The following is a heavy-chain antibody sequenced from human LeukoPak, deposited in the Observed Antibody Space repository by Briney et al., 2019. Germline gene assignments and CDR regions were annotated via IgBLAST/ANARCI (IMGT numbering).Heavy chain of an antibody. V-gene: IGHV1-69*05. Sequence: SVKVSCKASGGTFSSYAISWVRQAPGQGLEWMGGIIPIFGTANYAQTFQGRVTITTDESTSTAYMELSSLRSEDTAVYYCARDLYYDSSGYGYWGQGTLVTVSS. CDR1: GGTFSSYA. J-gene: IGHJ4*02. CDR3: ARDLYYDSSGYGY. D-gene: IGHD3-22*01. CDR2: IIPIFGTA.